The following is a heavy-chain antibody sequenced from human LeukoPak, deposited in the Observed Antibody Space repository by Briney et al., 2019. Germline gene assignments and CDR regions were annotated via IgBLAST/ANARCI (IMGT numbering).Heavy chain of an antibody. Sequence: GGSLRLSCAASGFTFSSYSMNWVRQAPGKGLEWVSYISSSSSTIYYADSVKGRFTISRDNAKNSLYLQMNSLRAEDTAVYYCARVGWGYYFDYWGQGTLVTVSS. V-gene: IGHV3-48*01. J-gene: IGHJ4*02. D-gene: IGHD2-2*03. CDR3: ARVGWGYYFDY. CDR2: ISSSSSTI. CDR1: GFTFSSYS.